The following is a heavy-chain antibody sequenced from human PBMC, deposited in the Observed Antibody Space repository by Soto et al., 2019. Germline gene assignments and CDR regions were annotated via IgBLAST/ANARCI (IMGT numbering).Heavy chain of an antibody. CDR2: IIPIFGTA. D-gene: IGHD5-12*01. CDR1: GGTFSSYA. CDR3: ARGRYSGYDPLHYFDY. Sequence: QVQLVQSGAEVKKPGSSVKVSCKASGGTFSSYAISWVRQAPGQGLEWMGGIIPIFGTANYAQKFQGRVTILADESTSTAYMELSSLRSEDTAVYYCARGRYSGYDPLHYFDYWGQGTLVTVSS. V-gene: IGHV1-69*01. J-gene: IGHJ4*02.